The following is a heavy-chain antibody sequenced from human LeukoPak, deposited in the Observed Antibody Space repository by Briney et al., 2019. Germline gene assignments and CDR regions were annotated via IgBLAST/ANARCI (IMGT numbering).Heavy chain of an antibody. CDR1: GFTFSSYS. CDR3: AVSYSSSWYYFDY. J-gene: IGHJ4*02. Sequence: GGSLRLSCAASGFTFSSYSMNWVRQAPGKGLEWVSSISSSSSYIYYADSVKGRFTISRDNAKNSLYLQMNSLRAEDTAVYYCAVSYSSSWYYFDYWGQGTLVTVSS. V-gene: IGHV3-21*01. D-gene: IGHD6-13*01. CDR2: ISSSSSYI.